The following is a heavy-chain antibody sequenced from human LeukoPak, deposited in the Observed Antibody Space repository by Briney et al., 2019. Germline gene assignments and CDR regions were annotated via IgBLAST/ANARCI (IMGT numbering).Heavy chain of an antibody. V-gene: IGHV3-73*01. CDR3: TRSASVDIGGRPDFCYFDL. Sequence: GGSLKLSCEGSGFSFNGYGLHWVRQASGKGLEWIGRIRSKANYYATAYVESVKGRFIVSRDDSKMSAYLQMNDLKTEDTAVYYCTRSASVDIGGRPDFCYFDLWGRGTLVTVSS. J-gene: IGHJ2*01. D-gene: IGHD1-26*01. CDR2: IRSKANYYAT. CDR1: GFSFNGYG.